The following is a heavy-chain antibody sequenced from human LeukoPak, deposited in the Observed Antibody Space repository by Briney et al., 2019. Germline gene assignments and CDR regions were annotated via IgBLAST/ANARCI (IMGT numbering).Heavy chain of an antibody. Sequence: ASVKVSCKASGYTFTGYYVHWVRQAPGQGLERMGRINPNSGDTNYAQKFQGRVTMTRDTSISTAYMELSRLRSDDTAVYYCARDYCGGDCFPDYWGQGTLVTVPS. CDR2: INPNSGDT. D-gene: IGHD2-21*02. CDR3: ARDYCGGDCFPDY. CDR1: GYTFTGYY. V-gene: IGHV1-2*06. J-gene: IGHJ4*02.